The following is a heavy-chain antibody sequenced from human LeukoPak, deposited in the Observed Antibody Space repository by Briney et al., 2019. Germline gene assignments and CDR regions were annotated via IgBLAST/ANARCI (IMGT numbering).Heavy chain of an antibody. CDR2: ISSSGSTI. J-gene: IGHJ6*02. CDR1: GFTFSSYE. V-gene: IGHV3-48*03. Sequence: GGSLRLSCAASGFTFSSYEMNWVRQAPGKGLEGVSYISSSGSTIYYADSVKGRFTISRDNAKNSLYLQMNSLRAEDTAVYYCAREGPVYRYYYYYGMDVWGQGTTVTVSS. D-gene: IGHD2-2*02. CDR3: AREGPVYRYYYYYGMDV.